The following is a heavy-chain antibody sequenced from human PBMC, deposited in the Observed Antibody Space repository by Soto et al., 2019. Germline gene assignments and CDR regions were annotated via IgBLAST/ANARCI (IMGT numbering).Heavy chain of an antibody. J-gene: IGHJ4*02. V-gene: IGHV2-5*02. CDR3: ARCTLHDYGDYDPGTSHVFDS. Sequence: QITLKESGPSPVKPTQTLTVTCTFSGFSLSNSGVGVAWIRQPPGKALEWLALIYGDNDKRYSPSQKTRPTITKDTPKNQVVLTMTNMDPVDTATYYCARCTLHDYGDYDPGTSHVFDSWGQGTLVTVSS. CDR1: GFSLSNSGVG. D-gene: IGHD4-17*01. CDR2: IYGDNDK.